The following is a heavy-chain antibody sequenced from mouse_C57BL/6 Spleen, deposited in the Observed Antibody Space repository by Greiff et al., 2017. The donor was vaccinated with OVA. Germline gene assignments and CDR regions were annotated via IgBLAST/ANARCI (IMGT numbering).Heavy chain of an antibody. CDR3: AREAYSGLMDY. Sequence: EVQVVESGPGLVKPSQSLSLTCSVTGYSIPSGYYWNWIRQSPGNKLEWMGYISYDGSNNFNPSLKNQIPITRDTTTNQYFLKLNSVTTEDTATDYCAREAYSGLMDYWGQGTSVTVSS. D-gene: IGHD2-10*01. CDR1: GYSIPSGYY. CDR2: ISYDGSN. V-gene: IGHV3-6*01. J-gene: IGHJ4*01.